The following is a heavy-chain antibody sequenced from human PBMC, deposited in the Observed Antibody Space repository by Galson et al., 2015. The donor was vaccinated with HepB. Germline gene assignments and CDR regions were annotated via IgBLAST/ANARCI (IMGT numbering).Heavy chain of an antibody. Sequence: TLSLTCTVSGGSISSGSYYWSWIRQPAGKGLEWIGRIYTSGSTNYNPSLKSRVTMSVDTSKNQFSLKLSSVTAADTAVYYCARHKALGGSYLDYWGQGTPVTVSS. D-gene: IGHD3-16*01. J-gene: IGHJ4*02. V-gene: IGHV4-61*02. CDR2: IYTSGST. CDR1: GGSISSGSYY. CDR3: ARHKALGGSYLDY.